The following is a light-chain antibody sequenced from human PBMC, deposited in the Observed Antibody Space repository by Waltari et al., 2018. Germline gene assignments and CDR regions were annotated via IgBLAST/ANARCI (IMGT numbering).Light chain of an antibody. CDR3: QTWDTGTP. J-gene: IGLJ2*01. CDR1: SGHINYA. Sequence: QPVLTQSPSASASLGASVKLTCTLHSGHINYALAWHQQQPQKGPRFLMKVNSDGSHNKGDGIPDRFSGSSSGAERYLIISSLQSEDEADYYCQTWDTGTPFGGGTKLTVL. V-gene: IGLV4-69*01. CDR2: VNSDGSH.